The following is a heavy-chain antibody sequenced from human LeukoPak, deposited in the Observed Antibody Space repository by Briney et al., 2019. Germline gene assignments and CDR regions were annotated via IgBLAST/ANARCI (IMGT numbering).Heavy chain of an antibody. V-gene: IGHV3-48*03. J-gene: IGHJ6*03. CDR2: ISSSGSTI. Sequence: PGGSLRLSCAASGFTFSSYEMNWVRQAPGKGLEWVSYISSSGSTIYYADSVKGRFTISRDNAKNSLYLQMNSLRAEDTAVYYCARYCSGGSCYSFYYYYMDVWGKGTTVTVSS. CDR1: GFTFSSYE. D-gene: IGHD2-15*01. CDR3: ARYCSGGSCYSFYYYYMDV.